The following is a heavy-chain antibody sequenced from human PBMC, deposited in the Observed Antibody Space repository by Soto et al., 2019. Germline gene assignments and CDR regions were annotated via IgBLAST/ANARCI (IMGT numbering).Heavy chain of an antibody. CDR1: GLTFSSYA. Sequence: GSLRLSCAASGLTFSSYAMSWVRQAPGKGLEWVSGISGSGCSTYYADSVKGRFTISRDNSRNTLYLQMTSLRAEDMAVYYCAKGLVDVIFGVALDYWGQGTLFTVSS. D-gene: IGHD3-3*01. V-gene: IGHV3-23*01. J-gene: IGHJ4*02. CDR3: AKGLVDVIFGVALDY. CDR2: ISGSGCST.